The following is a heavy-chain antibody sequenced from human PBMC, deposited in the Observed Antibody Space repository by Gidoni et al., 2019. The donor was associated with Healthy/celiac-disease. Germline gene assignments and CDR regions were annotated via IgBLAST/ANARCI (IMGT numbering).Heavy chain of an antibody. Sequence: QVQLQQWGAGLLKHSETLSLTCAVYGGSFSGYYWSWIRQPPGKGLEWIGEINHSGSTNYNPSLKSRVTISVDTSKNQFSLKLSSVTAADTAVYYCARGRYSSGWMGVGYFDLWGRGTLVTVSS. CDR1: GGSFSGYY. V-gene: IGHV4-34*01. J-gene: IGHJ2*01. CDR3: ARGRYSSGWMGVGYFDL. CDR2: INHSGST. D-gene: IGHD6-19*01.